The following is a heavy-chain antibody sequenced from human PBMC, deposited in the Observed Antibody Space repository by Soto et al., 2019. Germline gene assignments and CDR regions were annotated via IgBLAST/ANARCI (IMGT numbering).Heavy chain of an antibody. CDR2: INPSSGNT. CDR1: GYSFTRHD. D-gene: IGHD3-3*01. Sequence: QVQLVQSGAEVKKPGASVKVSCKASGYSFTRHDINWVRQAPGQGLEWMGWINPSSGNTGYAQRFLGRLTMTTDTTTSTAYMELSGLKSEDTAIYYCAREGIVFSGVIVFYDMDVWDQGTKVTVPS. V-gene: IGHV1-8*01. J-gene: IGHJ6*02. CDR3: AREGIVFSGVIVFYDMDV.